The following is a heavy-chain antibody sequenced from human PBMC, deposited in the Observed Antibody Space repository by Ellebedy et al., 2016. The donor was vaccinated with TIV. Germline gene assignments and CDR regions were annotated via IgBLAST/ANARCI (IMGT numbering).Heavy chain of an antibody. CDR3: ARAMGGFWSGYLIDP. D-gene: IGHD3-3*01. CDR1: GFTFSDYY. J-gene: IGHJ5*02. Sequence: LSLTCAASGFTFSDYYMSWIRQAPGKGLEWVSYITSSGSTIYYADSVKGRFTVSRDNAKNSLYLQMNSLRAEDTAVYYCARAMGGFWSGYLIDPWGQGTLVTVSS. CDR2: ITSSGSTI. V-gene: IGHV3-11*01.